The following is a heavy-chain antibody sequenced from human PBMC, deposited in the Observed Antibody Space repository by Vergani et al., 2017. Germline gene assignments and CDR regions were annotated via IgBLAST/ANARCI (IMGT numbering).Heavy chain of an antibody. Sequence: QVQLVESGGGLVKPGGSLRLSCAASGFTFSDYYMSWIRQAPGKGLEWVAFIGSSGPYIKYADSVKGRFIISRDNTNNSLFLQLRSLRAEDAAVYYCARDCTSGGCPDNYGMDVWGQGATVTVSS. D-gene: IGHD2-8*01. CDR2: IGSSGPYI. J-gene: IGHJ6*02. CDR1: GFTFSDYY. V-gene: IGHV3-11*06. CDR3: ARDCTSGGCPDNYGMDV.